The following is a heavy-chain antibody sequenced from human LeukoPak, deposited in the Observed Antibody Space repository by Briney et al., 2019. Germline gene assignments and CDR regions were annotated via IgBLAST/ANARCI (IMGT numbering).Heavy chain of an antibody. CDR3: ARVEDDSSGYGLFDP. V-gene: IGHV1-18*01. CDR1: GYTFTSYG. D-gene: IGHD3-22*01. Sequence: ASVKVSVKASGYTFTSYGISWVRQAPGQGLEWMGWISAYNGNTNYAQKLQGRVTMTTDTSTSTAYMELRSLRSDDTAVYYCARVEDDSSGYGLFDPWGQGTLVTVSS. J-gene: IGHJ5*02. CDR2: ISAYNGNT.